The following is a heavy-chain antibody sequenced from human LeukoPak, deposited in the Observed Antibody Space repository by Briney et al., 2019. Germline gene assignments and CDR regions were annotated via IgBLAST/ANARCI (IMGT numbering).Heavy chain of an antibody. Sequence: GESLKISCKASGYSFTSYWIGWVRQMPGKGLEWMGIIDPSDSETRYTPSFQGQVTISVDKSLTTADLQWNSLKASDTAMYYCARQTAMGRSGDYWGQGALVTVSS. J-gene: IGHJ4*02. D-gene: IGHD5-18*01. V-gene: IGHV5-51*01. CDR1: GYSFTSYW. CDR3: ARQTAMGRSGDY. CDR2: IDPSDSET.